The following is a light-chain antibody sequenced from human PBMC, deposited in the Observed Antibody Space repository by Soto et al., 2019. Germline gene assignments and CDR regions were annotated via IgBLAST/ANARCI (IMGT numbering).Light chain of an antibody. V-gene: IGLV2-8*01. Sequence: QSALTQPPSASGSPGQSVTISCTGTSSNVGGYYFVSWYQHHPGKAPKLIIYEVSKRPSGVPDRFSGSKSGNTASLTVSGLQAEDEADYYRTSYGDGGNWVFGGGTKLTVL. J-gene: IGLJ3*02. CDR2: EVS. CDR1: SSNVGGYYF. CDR3: TSYGDGGNWV.